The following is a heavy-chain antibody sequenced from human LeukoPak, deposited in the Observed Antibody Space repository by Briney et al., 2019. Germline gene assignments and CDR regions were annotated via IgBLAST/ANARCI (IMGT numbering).Heavy chain of an antibody. CDR1: GFTLSSYS. CDR3: ARREVDYYYFYMDL. V-gene: IGHV3-23*01. CDR2: ISSSGRST. J-gene: IGHJ6*03. Sequence: GGSLRLSCAASGFTLSSYSMSWVRQAPGKGLEWVSTISSSGRSTYYADSVKDRFTISRDNSKNTLYLQINSLRVEDTAVYYCARREVDYYYFYMDLWGRGTSVTVSS.